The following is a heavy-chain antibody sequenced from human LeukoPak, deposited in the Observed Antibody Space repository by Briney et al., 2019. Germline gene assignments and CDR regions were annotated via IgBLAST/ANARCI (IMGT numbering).Heavy chain of an antibody. CDR2: INHSGTT. CDR3: ARASSFDKTTRWNPAYFGP. D-gene: IGHD1-1*01. V-gene: IGHV4-34*01. CDR1: GGSLSGFY. Sequence: ETLSLTCAVHGGSLSGFYWSWIRQPPGKGLEWIGEINHSGTTNYNPSLKSRVTISVDTSKNQVSLDLASVTAADTAVYYCARASSFDKTTRWNPAYFGPWGPGSLVTVAS. J-gene: IGHJ5*02.